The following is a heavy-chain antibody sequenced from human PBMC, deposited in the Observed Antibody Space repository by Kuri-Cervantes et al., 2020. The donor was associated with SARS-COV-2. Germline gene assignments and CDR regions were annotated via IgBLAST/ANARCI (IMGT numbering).Heavy chain of an antibody. J-gene: IGHJ4*02. V-gene: IGHV4-39*01. D-gene: IGHD2-2*01. CDR1: GGSISRSSYY. CDR2: IYYSGST. CDR3: ASYHQLLPRRSFDY. Sequence: SETLSLTCTVSGGSISRSSYYWGWIRQPPGKGLEWIGSIYYSGSTYYNPSLKSRVTISVDTSKNQFSLKLSSVTAADTAVYYCASYHQLLPRRSFDYWGQGTLVTVSS.